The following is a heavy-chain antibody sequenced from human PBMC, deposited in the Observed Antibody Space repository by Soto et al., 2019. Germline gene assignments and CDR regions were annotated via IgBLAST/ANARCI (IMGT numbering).Heavy chain of an antibody. J-gene: IGHJ5*02. CDR2: ISVYNGNT. CDR1: GYTFTSYG. D-gene: IGHD1-7*01. V-gene: IGHV1-18*01. Sequence: ASVKVSCKASGYTFTSYGISWVRQAPGQGLEWMGWISVYNGNTNYAQKFQGRVTMTADTSTGTAYMELRSLRSDDTAVYYCARSRYNWNYNWLDPWGQGTLVTV. CDR3: ARSRYNWNYNWLDP.